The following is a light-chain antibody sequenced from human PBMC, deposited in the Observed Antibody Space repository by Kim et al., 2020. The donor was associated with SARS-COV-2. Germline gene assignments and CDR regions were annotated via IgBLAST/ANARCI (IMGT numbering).Light chain of an antibody. J-gene: IGKJ4*01. Sequence: LSPGERATLFCRASQGVSNYLAWYQRKPGQAPRLLIYDASNRATGIPARFSGSGSGTDFTLTISSLEPEDFAVYYCQQRANWPLTFGGGTKVDIK. CDR3: QQRANWPLT. V-gene: IGKV3-11*01. CDR1: QGVSNY. CDR2: DAS.